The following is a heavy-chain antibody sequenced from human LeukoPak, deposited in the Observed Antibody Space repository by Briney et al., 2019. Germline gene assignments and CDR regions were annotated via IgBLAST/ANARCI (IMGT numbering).Heavy chain of an antibody. V-gene: IGHV4-38-2*01. J-gene: IGHJ4*02. CDR3: ARQRAATIFGVVIDHFDY. CDR1: GYSISSGYY. D-gene: IGHD3-3*01. CDR2: IYHSGST. Sequence: SETLSLTCAVSGYSISSGYYWGWIRQPPGKGLEWIGSIYHSGSTYYNPSLKSRVTISVDTSKNQFSLMLSSVTAADTAVYYCARQRAATIFGVVIDHFDYWGQGTLVTVSS.